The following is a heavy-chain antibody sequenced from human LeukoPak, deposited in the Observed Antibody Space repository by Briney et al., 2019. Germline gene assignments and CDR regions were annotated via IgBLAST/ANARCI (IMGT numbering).Heavy chain of an antibody. V-gene: IGHV4-31*03. CDR2: IYYSGST. D-gene: IGHD5-12*01. Sequence: SQTLSLTCTVSGGSISSGGYYWSWIRQHPGKGLEWIGYIYYSGSTYYNPSLKSRVTISVDTSKNRFSLKLSSVTAADTAVYYCARDGHGDGYPFDYWGQGTLVTVSS. J-gene: IGHJ4*02. CDR1: GGSISSGGYY. CDR3: ARDGHGDGYPFDY.